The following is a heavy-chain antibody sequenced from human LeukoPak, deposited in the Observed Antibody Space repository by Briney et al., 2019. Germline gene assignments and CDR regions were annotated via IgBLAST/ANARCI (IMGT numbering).Heavy chain of an antibody. V-gene: IGHV3-23*01. D-gene: IGHD5-18*01. CDR1: GFTFSSYA. CDR3: AKDFYSYGLFDY. CDR2: TSGSGGST. J-gene: IGHJ4*02. Sequence: EAGGSLRLSCAASGFTFSSYAMSWVRQAPGKGLEWVSATSGSGGSTYYADSVKGRFTISRDNSKNTLYLQMNRLRAEDTAVYYCAKDFYSYGLFDYWGQGTLVTASS.